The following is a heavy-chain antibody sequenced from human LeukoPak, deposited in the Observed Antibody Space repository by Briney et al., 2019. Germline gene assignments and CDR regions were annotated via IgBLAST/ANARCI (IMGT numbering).Heavy chain of an antibody. CDR3: ASRRITIPRLIRFDY. J-gene: IGHJ4*02. V-gene: IGHV4-34*01. CDR2: INHSGST. CDR1: GGSFSGYY. D-gene: IGHD3-3*02. Sequence: PSETLSLTCAVYGGSFSGYYWSWIRQPPGKGLEWIGEINHSGSTNYNPSLKSRVTISVDTSKNQFSLKLSSVTAADTAVYHCASRRITIPRLIRFDYWGQGTLVTVSS.